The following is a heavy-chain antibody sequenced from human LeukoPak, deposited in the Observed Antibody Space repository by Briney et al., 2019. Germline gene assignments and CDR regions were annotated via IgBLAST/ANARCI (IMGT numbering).Heavy chain of an antibody. D-gene: IGHD6-13*01. V-gene: IGHV3-48*03. CDR2: ISSRGSTI. CDR1: GFTFSSYE. CDR3: ARDRGVYSRTLED. Sequence: GGSLRLSCAASGFTFSSYEMDWVRQAPGKGLEWVSYISSRGSTIYYADSVKGRFTISRDNAKNSLYLQMNSLRGEDTAVYYCARDRGVYSRTLEDWGQGTLVTVSS. J-gene: IGHJ4*02.